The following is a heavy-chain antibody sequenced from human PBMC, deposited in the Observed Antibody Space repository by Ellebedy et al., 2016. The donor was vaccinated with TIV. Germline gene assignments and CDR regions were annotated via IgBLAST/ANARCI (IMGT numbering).Heavy chain of an antibody. V-gene: IGHV1-2*02. CDR3: ARDYVGSYEY. CDR1: GYTFTGYR. D-gene: IGHD3-10*01. J-gene: IGHJ4*02. CDR2: IDPNSGGT. Sequence: AASVKVSCKASGYTFTGYRLDWVRQAPGQGLEWMGWIDPNSGGTHYPQKFQGRVTMTRDTSISIAYMELNSRTSDDTAVYYCARDYVGSYEYWGQGTLVAVSS.